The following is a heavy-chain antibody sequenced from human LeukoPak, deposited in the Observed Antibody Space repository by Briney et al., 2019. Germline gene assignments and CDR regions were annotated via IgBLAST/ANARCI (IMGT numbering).Heavy chain of an antibody. CDR2: IYYSGST. CDR1: GGSINSGDYY. J-gene: IGHJ4*02. V-gene: IGHV4-39*01. Sequence: SETLSLTCTVSGGSINSGDYYWGWIRQPPGKGLEWIGSIYYSGSTYYNPSLKSRVTISVDTSKNQFSPKLSSVTAADTAVYYCARRYSYSSLPDYWGQGTLVTVSS. CDR3: ARRYSYSSLPDY. D-gene: IGHD6-19*01.